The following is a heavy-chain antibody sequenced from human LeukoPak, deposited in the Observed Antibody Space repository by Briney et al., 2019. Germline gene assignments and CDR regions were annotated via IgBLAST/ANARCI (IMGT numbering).Heavy chain of an antibody. CDR3: AGPGGDRSFDF. Sequence: GVSLRLTCEASGFTFSSNNIHWVRQAPGKGLEWVAAISSDGNNKWYAVAVKGRFTISRDNSKNTVYLQMNSLRVEDTALYYCAGPGGDRSFDFWGQGSLVTVSS. V-gene: IGHV3-30-3*01. CDR1: GFTFSSNN. CDR2: ISSDGNNK. D-gene: IGHD2-21*02. J-gene: IGHJ5*01.